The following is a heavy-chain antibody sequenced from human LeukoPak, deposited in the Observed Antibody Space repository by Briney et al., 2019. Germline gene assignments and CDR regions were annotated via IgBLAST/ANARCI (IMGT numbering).Heavy chain of an antibody. V-gene: IGHV4-59*08. CDR2: IYYTGST. D-gene: IGHD1-26*01. J-gene: IGHJ5*02. CDR1: GGSISSYY. Sequence: PSETLSLTCTVSGGSISSYYWSWIRQPPGEGLEWIGYIYYTGSTNYNPSLKSRVTISVDTSKNQFSLKLSSVTAADTAVYYCARGGSGTYYVRDGISWFDPWGQGTLVTVSS. CDR3: ARGGSGTYYVRDGISWFDP.